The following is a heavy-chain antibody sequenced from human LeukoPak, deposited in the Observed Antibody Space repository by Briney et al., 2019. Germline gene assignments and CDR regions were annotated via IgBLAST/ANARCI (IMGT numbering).Heavy chain of an antibody. CDR1: GFMLSNYW. CDR3: AKDMGYSSSSWGAFDI. Sequence: GGSLRLSCAASGFMLSNYWMTWVRQAPGKGLEWVANIKQDGSEKYYVDSVKGRFTISRDNAKNSLYLQMNSLRAEDMALYYCAKDMGYSSSSWGAFDIWGQGTMVTVSS. CDR2: IKQDGSEK. V-gene: IGHV3-7*03. J-gene: IGHJ3*02. D-gene: IGHD6-6*01.